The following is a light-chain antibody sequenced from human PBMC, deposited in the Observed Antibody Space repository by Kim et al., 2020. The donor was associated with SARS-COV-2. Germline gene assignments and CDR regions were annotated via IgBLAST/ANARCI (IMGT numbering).Light chain of an antibody. CDR1: SLRSYY. CDR3: NSRDSSGNHLVV. J-gene: IGLJ2*01. CDR2: GKN. V-gene: IGLV3-19*01. Sequence: LGQTVRISCQGDSLRSYYASWYQQKPGQAPVLVIYGKNNRPSGIPDRFSGSSSGNTASLTITGAPAEDEADYYCNSRDSSGNHLVVFGGGTQLTVL.